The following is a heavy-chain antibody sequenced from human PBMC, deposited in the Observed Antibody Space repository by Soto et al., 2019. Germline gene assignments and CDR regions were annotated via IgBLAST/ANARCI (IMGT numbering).Heavy chain of an antibody. CDR3: TLNRAPGIQLPELLVPMDF. CDR1: GFTFSSYS. CDR2: ISSSSSTR. V-gene: IGHV3-48*02. Sequence: GGSLRLSCAASGFTFSSYSMNWVRQAPGKGLEWVSYISSSSSTRYYADSVEGRFTISRDNAKNSLYLQMNSLRDEDTAVYYCTLNRAPGIQLPELLVPMDFWGQGTTVTVSS. D-gene: IGHD5-18*01. J-gene: IGHJ6*02.